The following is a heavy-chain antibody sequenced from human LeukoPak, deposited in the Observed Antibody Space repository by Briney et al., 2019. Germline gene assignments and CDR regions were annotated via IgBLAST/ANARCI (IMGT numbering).Heavy chain of an antibody. J-gene: IGHJ3*02. CDR1: GYTFTGYY. D-gene: IGHD3-10*01. V-gene: IGHV1-2*02. CDR2: INPNSGGT. CDR3: ARSGDIWFGEFDAFDI. Sequence: ASVKVSCKASGYTFTGYYMHWVRQAPGQGLEWVGWINPNSGGTNYAQKFQGRVTMTRDTSISTAYMELSRLRSDDTAVYYCARSGDIWFGEFDAFDIWGQGTMVTVSS.